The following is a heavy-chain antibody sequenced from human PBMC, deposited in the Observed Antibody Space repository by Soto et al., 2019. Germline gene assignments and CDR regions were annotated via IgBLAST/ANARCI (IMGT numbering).Heavy chain of an antibody. V-gene: IGHV3-23*01. D-gene: IGHD5-18*01. CDR1: GFTFSSYA. Sequence: GGSLRLPFAASGFTFSSYAMSWVRQAPGKGLEWVSAISGSGGSTYYADSVKGRFTISRDNSKNTLYLQMNSLRAEDTDVYYCAEVAYSYGTGYFDYWGQGTLVTVSS. CDR3: AEVAYSYGTGYFDY. CDR2: ISGSGGST. J-gene: IGHJ4*02.